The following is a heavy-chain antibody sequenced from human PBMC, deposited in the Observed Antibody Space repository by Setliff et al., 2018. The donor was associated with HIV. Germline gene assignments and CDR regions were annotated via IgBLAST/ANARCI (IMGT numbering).Heavy chain of an antibody. CDR3: ARGWEGWMDY. V-gene: IGHV1-46*01. CDR1: GYTFTRYF. J-gene: IGHJ4*02. Sequence: GASVKVSCKASGYTFTRYFMHCVRQAPGQGLEWLGMINPSGGSTWYAQKFQGRVTMTGDTSTNTLYMELSSLRSEDTAVYYCARGWEGWMDYWGQGTLVTVSS. CDR2: INPSGGST. D-gene: IGHD1-26*01.